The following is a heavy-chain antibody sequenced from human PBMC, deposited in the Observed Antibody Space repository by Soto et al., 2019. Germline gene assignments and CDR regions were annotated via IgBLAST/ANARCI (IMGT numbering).Heavy chain of an antibody. CDR1: GFTFSSYS. CDR2: ISSSSSTI. Sequence: EVQLVESGGGLVQPGGSLRLSCAASGFTFSSYSMNWVRQAPGKGLEWVSYISSSSSTIYYADSVKGRFTISRDNAKNSLYLQMTSLRAEDTAVYYCARVSDGDSWAVYYYYYMDVWGKGTTVTVSS. V-gene: IGHV3-48*01. D-gene: IGHD4-17*01. CDR3: ARVSDGDSWAVYYYYYMDV. J-gene: IGHJ6*03.